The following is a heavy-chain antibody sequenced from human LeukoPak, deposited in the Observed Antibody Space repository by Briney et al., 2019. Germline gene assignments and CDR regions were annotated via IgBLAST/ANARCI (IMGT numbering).Heavy chain of an antibody. CDR3: ARDPTYYYGSGSFDY. Sequence: PGGSLRLSCAASGFTFDDYAMHWVRQAPGKGLEWVSGISWNSGSIGYADSVKGRFTISRDNSKNTLYLQMNSLRAEDTAVYYCARDPTYYYGSGSFDYWGQGTLVTVSS. D-gene: IGHD3-10*01. J-gene: IGHJ4*02. CDR1: GFTFDDYA. V-gene: IGHV3-9*01. CDR2: ISWNSGSI.